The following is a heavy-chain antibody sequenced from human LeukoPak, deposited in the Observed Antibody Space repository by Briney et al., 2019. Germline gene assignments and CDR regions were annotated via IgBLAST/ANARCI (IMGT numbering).Heavy chain of an antibody. CDR3: ARDSGSSPRFDP. J-gene: IGHJ5*02. CDR2: IYYSGST. CDR1: GGSISSYY. V-gene: IGHV4-59*01. Sequence: KPSETLSLTCTVSGGSISSYYWSWIRQPPGKGLEWIGYIYYSGSTNYNPSLKSRVTISVDTSKNQFSLKLSSVTAADTAVYYCARDSGSSPRFDPWGQGTLVTVSS. D-gene: IGHD6-6*01.